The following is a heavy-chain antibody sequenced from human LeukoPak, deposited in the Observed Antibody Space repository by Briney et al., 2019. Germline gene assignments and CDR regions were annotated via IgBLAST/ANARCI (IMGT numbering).Heavy chain of an antibody. CDR1: GFTFSSYS. J-gene: IGHJ5*02. D-gene: IGHD5-24*01. V-gene: IGHV3-21*01. CDR2: ISSSSSYI. CDR3: ARGPDGYNYVGGDWFDP. Sequence: GGSLRLSCAASGFTFSSYSMNWVRQAPGKGLEWVSSISSSSSYIYYADSVKGRFTISRDNAKNSLYLQMNSLRAEDTAVYYCARGPDGYNYVGGDWFDPWGQGTLVTVSS.